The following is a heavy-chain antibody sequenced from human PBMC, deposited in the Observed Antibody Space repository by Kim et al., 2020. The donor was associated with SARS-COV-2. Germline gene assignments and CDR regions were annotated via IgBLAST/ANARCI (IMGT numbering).Heavy chain of an antibody. J-gene: IGHJ4*02. D-gene: IGHD3-3*01. CDR3: ASDRFFGVVIISAYFDY. V-gene: IGHV1-69*04. Sequence: FPSRVTITADKSTSTAYMELSSLRSEDTAVYYCASDRFFGVVIISAYFDYWGQGTLVTVSS.